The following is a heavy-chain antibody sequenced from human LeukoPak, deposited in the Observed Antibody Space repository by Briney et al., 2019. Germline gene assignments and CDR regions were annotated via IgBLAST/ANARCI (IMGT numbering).Heavy chain of an antibody. Sequence: AGGSLRLSCIASGFTFSTYAMTWVRQAPGEGLEWVSGISGSGGSTYYTDSVKGRFTISRDNSKNTLHLQMSCLRAEDTALYYCVKDRCARTICPEVWGQGTLVTVSS. D-gene: IGHD2-2*01. V-gene: IGHV3-23*01. CDR2: ISGSGGST. J-gene: IGHJ4*02. CDR3: VKDRCARTICPEV. CDR1: GFTFSTYA.